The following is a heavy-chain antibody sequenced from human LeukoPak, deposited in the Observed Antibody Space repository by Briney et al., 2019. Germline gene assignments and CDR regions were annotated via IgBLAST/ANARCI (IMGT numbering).Heavy chain of an antibody. CDR2: INPNSGGT. Sequence: AAVKVSCKASGYTFTGYYMHWVRQAPGQGLEWMGWINPNSGGTNYAQKFQGRVTMTRDTSISTAYMELSRLRSDDTAVYYCARDLSGGWFGSPYYMDFWGKGTTVTISS. V-gene: IGHV1-2*02. CDR1: GYTFTGYY. CDR3: ARDLSGGWFGSPYYMDF. D-gene: IGHD3-10*01. J-gene: IGHJ6*03.